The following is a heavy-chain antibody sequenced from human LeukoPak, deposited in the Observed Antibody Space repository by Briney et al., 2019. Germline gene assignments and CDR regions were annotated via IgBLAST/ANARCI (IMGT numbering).Heavy chain of an antibody. CDR3: ARAVAGTVYYYYMDV. D-gene: IGHD6-19*01. Sequence: ASVKVSCKASGYTFTSYYMHWVRQAPGQGLEWMGIINPSGGSTSYAQKFQGRVTMTRDMSTSTVYMELSSLRSEDTAVYYCARAVAGTVYYYYMDVWGKGTTVTVSS. V-gene: IGHV1-46*01. J-gene: IGHJ6*03. CDR1: GYTFTSYY. CDR2: INPSGGST.